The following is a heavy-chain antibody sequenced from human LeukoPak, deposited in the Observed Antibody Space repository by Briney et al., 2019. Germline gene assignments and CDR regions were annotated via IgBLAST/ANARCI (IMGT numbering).Heavy chain of an antibody. J-gene: IGHJ5*02. CDR1: GASISRYY. Sequence: SETLSLTCSVSGASISRYYWSWIRQSPGKGLEWIRYIFSSGSTKYNPSLKSRVTISLDMSNNQFSLKLRSVTDADTAIYYCATETRSRTWEWFGPLGQGTLVTVSS. CDR3: ATETRSRTWEWFGP. V-gene: IGHV4-4*08. D-gene: IGHD6-13*01. CDR2: IFSSGST.